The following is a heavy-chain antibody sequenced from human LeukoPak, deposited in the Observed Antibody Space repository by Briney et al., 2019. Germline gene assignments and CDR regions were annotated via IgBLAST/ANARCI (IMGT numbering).Heavy chain of an antibody. CDR3: TTTGYSSGWYRYYFDY. CDR2: IKSKTDGGTT. D-gene: IGHD6-19*01. CDR1: GFTFSNAW. V-gene: IGHV3-15*01. Sequence: GGSLRLSCAASGFTFSNAWMSWVRQAPGKGLEWVGRIKSKTDGGTTDYAAPVKGRFTISRDDSKNTLDLQMNSLKTEDTAVYYCTTTGYSSGWYRYYFDYWGQGTLVTVSS. J-gene: IGHJ4*02.